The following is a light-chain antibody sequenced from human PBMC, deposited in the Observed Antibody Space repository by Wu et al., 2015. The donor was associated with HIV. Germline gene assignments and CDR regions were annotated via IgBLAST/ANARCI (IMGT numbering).Light chain of an antibody. CDR2: DAS. CDR1: QDIANY. J-gene: IGKJ4*01. CDR3: QQYDSLPPT. Sequence: GDXVTITCQASQDIANYLSWYQQRPGKAPELLIYDASNLETGVPSRFSGSGAGTHFTFTINSLQPADIATYYCQQYDSLPPTFGGGTKVQIK. V-gene: IGKV1-33*01.